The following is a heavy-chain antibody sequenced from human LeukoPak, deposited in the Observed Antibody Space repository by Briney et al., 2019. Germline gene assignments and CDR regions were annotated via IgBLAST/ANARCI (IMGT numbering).Heavy chain of an antibody. CDR1: GFTFSSYG. V-gene: IGHV3-30*18. J-gene: IGHJ4*02. CDR2: ISYDGSNK. CDR3: AKDSSGWYDY. Sequence: GRSLRLSCAASGFTFSSYGMHWVRQAPCKGLEWVAVISYDGSNKYYADSVKGRFTISRDNSKNTLYLQMNSLRAEDTAVYYCAKDSSGWYDYWGQGTLVTVSS. D-gene: IGHD6-19*01.